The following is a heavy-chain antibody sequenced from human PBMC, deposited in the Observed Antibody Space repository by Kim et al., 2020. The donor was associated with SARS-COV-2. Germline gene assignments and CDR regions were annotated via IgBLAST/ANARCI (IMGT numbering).Heavy chain of an antibody. D-gene: IGHD2-15*01. CDR3: ARESRPEYCSGGSCYNWFDP. Sequence: GGSLRLSCAASGFTFSSYSMNWVRQAPGKGLEWVSSISSSSSYIYYADSVKGRFTISRDNAKNSLYLQMNSLRAEDTAVYYCARESRPEYCSGGSCYNWFDPWGQGTLVTVSS. CDR1: GFTFSSYS. V-gene: IGHV3-21*01. CDR2: ISSSSSYI. J-gene: IGHJ5*02.